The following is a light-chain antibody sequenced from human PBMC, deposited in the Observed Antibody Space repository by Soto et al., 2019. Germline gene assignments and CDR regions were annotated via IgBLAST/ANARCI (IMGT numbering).Light chain of an antibody. J-gene: IGLJ1*01. V-gene: IGLV2-23*01. Sequence: QSVLTQPASVSGSPGQSITISCTGTISDVGSHNLVSWYQQHPGKAPKLIIYEVSERPSGVSSRFSGSKSGNTASLTVSGLQADDEADYHCCSFAGSNTLPYVFGTGTKVTVL. CDR1: ISDVGSHNL. CDR2: EVS. CDR3: CSFAGSNTLPYV.